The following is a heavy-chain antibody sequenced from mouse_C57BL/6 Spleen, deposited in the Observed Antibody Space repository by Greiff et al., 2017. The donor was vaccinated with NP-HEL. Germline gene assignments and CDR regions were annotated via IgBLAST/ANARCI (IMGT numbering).Heavy chain of an antibody. CDR3: TRPDYGSSYDNYAMDY. J-gene: IGHJ4*01. CDR1: GYTFTDYE. D-gene: IGHD1-1*01. Sequence: QVQLQQSGAELVRPGASVTLSCKASGYTFTDYEMHWVKQTPVHGLEWIGAIDPETGGTAYNQKFKGKAILTADKSSSTAYMELRSLTSEDSAVYYCTRPDYGSSYDNYAMDYWGQGTSVTVSS. CDR2: IDPETGGT. V-gene: IGHV1-15*01.